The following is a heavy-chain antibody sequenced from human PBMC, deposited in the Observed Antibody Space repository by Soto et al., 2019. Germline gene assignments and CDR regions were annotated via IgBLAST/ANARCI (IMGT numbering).Heavy chain of an antibody. J-gene: IGHJ4*02. Sequence: ASVNVSCKASGGTFSSYTISWVRQAPGQGLEWMGRIIPILGIANYAQKFQGRVTITADKSTSTAYMELSSLRSEDTAVYYCARDEGQQLVPYFDYWGQGTLVTVSS. CDR1: GGTFSSYT. D-gene: IGHD6-13*01. V-gene: IGHV1-69*04. CDR2: IIPILGIA. CDR3: ARDEGQQLVPYFDY.